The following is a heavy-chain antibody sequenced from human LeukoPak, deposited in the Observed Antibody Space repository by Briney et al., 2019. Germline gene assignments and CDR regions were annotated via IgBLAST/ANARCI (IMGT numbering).Heavy chain of an antibody. CDR2: INTSGST. CDR1: GGSISSYY. Sequence: SETLSLTCTVSGGSISSYYWTWIRQSAGKGLEWIGRINTSGSTNYNPSLRSRVTMSVNTSKNQFSLKLSSVTAADTAVYYCARRVYYYGMDVWGQGTTVTVSS. J-gene: IGHJ6*02. V-gene: IGHV4-4*07. CDR3: ARRVYYYGMDV.